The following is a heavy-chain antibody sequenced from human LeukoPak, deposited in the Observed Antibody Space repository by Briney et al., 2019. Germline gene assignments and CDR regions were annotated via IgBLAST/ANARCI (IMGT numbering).Heavy chain of an antibody. D-gene: IGHD6-19*01. Sequence: PGGSLRLSCAASGFTFSSYEMNWVRQAPGKGLEWVSYISSSGSTIYYADSVKGRFTVSRDNAKNSLYLQMKSLRAEDTAVYYCARDHGSGWSFDYWGQGTLVTVSS. J-gene: IGHJ4*02. CDR1: GFTFSSYE. CDR2: ISSSGSTI. V-gene: IGHV3-48*03. CDR3: ARDHGSGWSFDY.